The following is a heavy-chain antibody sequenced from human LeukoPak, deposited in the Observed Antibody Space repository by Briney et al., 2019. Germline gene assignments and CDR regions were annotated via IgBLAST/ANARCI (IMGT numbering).Heavy chain of an antibody. Sequence: GGSLRLSCTVSGFTVSSNSMSWVRQAPGKGLEWVSFIYSGTTHYSDSVKGRFTISRDNSKNTLYLQMNSLRAEDTALYYCAKDVKYNWNYIDYWGQGALVTVSS. CDR1: GFTVSSNS. CDR2: IYSGTT. D-gene: IGHD1-20*01. CDR3: AKDVKYNWNYIDY. V-gene: IGHV3-66*03. J-gene: IGHJ4*02.